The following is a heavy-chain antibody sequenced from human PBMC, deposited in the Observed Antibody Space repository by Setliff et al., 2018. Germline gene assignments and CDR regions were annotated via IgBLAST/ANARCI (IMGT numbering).Heavy chain of an antibody. CDR1: GYSFISYD. Sequence: ASVKVSCKASGYSFISYDINWVRQAPGQGLEWMGWMNPERDNTGYAQKFQGRVTMTGHASINTAYVELTSLTSEDTAVYYCVRNPLGPEASTPGGYWGQGT. CDR3: VRNPLGPEASTPGGY. V-gene: IGHV1-8*01. J-gene: IGHJ4*02. CDR2: MNPERDNT. D-gene: IGHD3-16*01.